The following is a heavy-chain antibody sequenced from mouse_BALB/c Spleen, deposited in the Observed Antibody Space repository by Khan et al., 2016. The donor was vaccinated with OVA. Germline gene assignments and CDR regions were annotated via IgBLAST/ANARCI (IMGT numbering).Heavy chain of an antibody. CDR1: GYTFSTYW. Sequence: QVQLQQSGAALAKPGASVKMSCKASGYTFSTYWMHWVKQRPGQGLEWIGYINPTSGYTDYNEKFKDKATLSADKSSSTAYMQLSRLTSEDSAVYYCTRERFDYWGQGTTLTVSS. J-gene: IGHJ2*01. CDR2: INPTSGYT. V-gene: IGHV1-7*01. CDR3: TRERFDY.